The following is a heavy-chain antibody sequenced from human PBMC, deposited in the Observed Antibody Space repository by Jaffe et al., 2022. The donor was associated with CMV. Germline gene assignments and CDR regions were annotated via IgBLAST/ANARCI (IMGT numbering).Heavy chain of an antibody. CDR2: IIPIFGTA. V-gene: IGHV1-69*01. Sequence: QVQLVQSGAEVKKPGSSVKVSCKASGGTFSSYAISWVRQAPGQGLEWMGGIIPIFGTANYAQKFQGRVTITADESTSTAYMELSSLRSEDTAVYYCARDQSLLWFGELKTTGGMDVWGQGTTVTVSS. CDR3: ARDQSLLWFGELKTTGGMDV. CDR1: GGTFSSYA. D-gene: IGHD3-10*01. J-gene: IGHJ6*02.